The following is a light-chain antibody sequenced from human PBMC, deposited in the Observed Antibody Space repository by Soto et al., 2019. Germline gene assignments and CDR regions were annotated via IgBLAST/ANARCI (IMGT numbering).Light chain of an antibody. Sequence: EIVLTQSPGTLSSPPGERATLSCRSSQSVSSNYLAWYQQKPDQAPRLVIYDVSGRATGIPDRFSGSGSGTDFTLTISRLEPEDFAVYYCQQYGSSPTFGQGTKVEIK. CDR3: QQYGSSPT. CDR2: DVS. CDR1: QSVSSNY. J-gene: IGKJ1*01. V-gene: IGKV3-20*01.